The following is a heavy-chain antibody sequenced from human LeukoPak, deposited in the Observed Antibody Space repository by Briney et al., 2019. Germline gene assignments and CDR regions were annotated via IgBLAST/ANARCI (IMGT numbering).Heavy chain of an antibody. CDR3: ARVFGGSDFNYYYYYMDV. Sequence: SETLSLTCTVSGGSISSVGYYWTWLRQPAGKALEWIGRIYPSGNTMYNPSLTSRVTISVDTSKNHLSLNLNSVTAADTAVYYCARVFGGSDFNYYYYYMDVWGKGTTVTISS. V-gene: IGHV4-61*02. D-gene: IGHD5-12*01. J-gene: IGHJ6*03. CDR2: IYPSGNT. CDR1: GGSISSVGYY.